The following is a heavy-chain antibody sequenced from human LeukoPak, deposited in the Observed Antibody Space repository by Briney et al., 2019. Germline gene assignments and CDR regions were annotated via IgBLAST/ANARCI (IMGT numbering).Heavy chain of an antibody. J-gene: IGHJ4*02. CDR1: GFTFSSYA. CDR2: ISSNGGST. Sequence: GGSLRLSCAASGFTFSSYAMHWVRQAPGKGLEYVSAISSNGGSTYYANSVKGRFTISRDNSKNTLYLQMGSLRAEDMAVYYCAKFSGYDGGHWGQGTLVTVSS. CDR3: AKFSGYDGGH. D-gene: IGHD5-12*01. V-gene: IGHV3-64*01.